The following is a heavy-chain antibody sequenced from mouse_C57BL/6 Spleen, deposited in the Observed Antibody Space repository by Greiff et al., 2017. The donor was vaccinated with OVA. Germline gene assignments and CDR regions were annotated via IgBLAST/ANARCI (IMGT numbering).Heavy chain of an antibody. CDR3: TRVNHRVAMDD. V-gene: IGHV5-9-1*02. J-gene: IGHJ4*01. CDR2: ISSGGVYI. Sequence: EVKLVESGAGLVKPGGSLTLSCAASGFTFSSYAMSWFRQTPAKRLAWVAYISSGGVYIYYADTVKGRFPISRDNSMNTLYLQRSSLKSEDTAMYDCTRVNHRVAMDDWGQGTSVTVSS. CDR1: GFTFSSYA. D-gene: IGHD2-14*01.